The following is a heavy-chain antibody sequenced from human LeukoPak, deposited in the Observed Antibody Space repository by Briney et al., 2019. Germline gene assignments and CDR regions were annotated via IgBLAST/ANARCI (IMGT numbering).Heavy chain of an antibody. CDR1: GGTFSSYA. V-gene: IGHV1-69*13. CDR2: IIPIFATA. Sequence: SVTVSFKASGGTFSSYAINWVRQAPGQGLEWMGGIIPIFATASYAQRFQGRVTITADESTSTAYMELSSLRSEDTAVYYCARYSSSKFHYYYYGMDVWGQGTTVTVSS. J-gene: IGHJ6*02. CDR3: ARYSSSKFHYYYYGMDV. D-gene: IGHD6-6*01.